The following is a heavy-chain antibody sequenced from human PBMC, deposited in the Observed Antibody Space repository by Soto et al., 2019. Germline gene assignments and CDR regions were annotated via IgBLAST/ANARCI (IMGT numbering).Heavy chain of an antibody. CDR2: ISAYNGNT. Sequence: QVQLVQSGAEVKKPGASVKVSCKASGYTFTSYGITWVRQAPGQGLEWMGWISAYNGNTNYAQKLQGRVTMTTDTSTSTADMELRSLRSDDAAVYYCARVRCSGGSCYSVDYWGQGTLVTVSS. CDR3: ARVRCSGGSCYSVDY. J-gene: IGHJ4*02. V-gene: IGHV1-18*01. D-gene: IGHD2-15*01. CDR1: GYTFTSYG.